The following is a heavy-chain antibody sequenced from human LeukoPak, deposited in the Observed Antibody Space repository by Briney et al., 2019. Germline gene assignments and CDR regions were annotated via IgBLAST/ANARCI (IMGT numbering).Heavy chain of an antibody. D-gene: IGHD3-3*01. CDR1: GFTFSSYS. CDR2: ISSSSSYI. CDR3: ARDHGVRFTYYFDC. V-gene: IGHV3-21*01. J-gene: IGHJ4*02. Sequence: GGSLRLSCAASGFTFSSYSMNWVRQAPGKGLEWVSSISSSSSYIYYADSVKGRFTISRDNAKNSLYLQMNSLRAEDTAVYYCARDHGVRFTYYFDCWGQGTLVTVSS.